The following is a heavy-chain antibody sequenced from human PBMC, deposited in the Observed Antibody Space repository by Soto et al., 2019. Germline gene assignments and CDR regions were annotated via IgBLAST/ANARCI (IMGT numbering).Heavy chain of an antibody. D-gene: IGHD3-9*01. CDR2: IYYSGST. V-gene: IGHV4-39*01. CDR3: ARHPSPLLRYFDWLPRMDV. J-gene: IGHJ6*02. Sequence: QLQLQESGPGLVKPSETLSLTCTVSGGSISSSSYYWGWIRQPPGKGLEWIGSIYYSGSTYYNPSLKSRVTISVDTSKNQFSLKLSSVTAADTAVYYCARHPSPLLRYFDWLPRMDVWGQGTTVTVSS. CDR1: GGSISSSSYY.